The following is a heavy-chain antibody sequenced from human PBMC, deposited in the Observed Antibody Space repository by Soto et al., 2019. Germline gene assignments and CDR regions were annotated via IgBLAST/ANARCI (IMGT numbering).Heavy chain of an antibody. CDR3: ASGAAFYYDTSRY. Sequence: QVELVESGGGVGQSGGSLRLSWAGPGFSFSIHALHWIRQAPGEGLEWVAVMSPNGDNQYYADSVKGRFTISRDTSKSTLSLQMTSLRPEDTAVYYCASGAAFYYDTSRYWGQGTLVTVSS. V-gene: IGHV3-30-3*01. CDR2: MSPNGDNQ. J-gene: IGHJ4*02. D-gene: IGHD3-22*01. CDR1: GFSFSIHA.